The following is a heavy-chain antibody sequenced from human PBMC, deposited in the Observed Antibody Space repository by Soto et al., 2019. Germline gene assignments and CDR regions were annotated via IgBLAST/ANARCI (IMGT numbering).Heavy chain of an antibody. CDR1: GGSISSGDYY. Sequence: TLSLTCTVSGGSISSGDYYWSWIRQPPGKGLEWIGYIYYSGSTYYNPSLKSRVTISVDTSKNQFSLKLSSVTAADTAVYYCARRTIKPGIAVAGSYWYFDLWGRGTLVTVSS. CDR2: IYYSGST. D-gene: IGHD6-19*01. J-gene: IGHJ2*01. CDR3: ARRTIKPGIAVAGSYWYFDL. V-gene: IGHV4-30-4*01.